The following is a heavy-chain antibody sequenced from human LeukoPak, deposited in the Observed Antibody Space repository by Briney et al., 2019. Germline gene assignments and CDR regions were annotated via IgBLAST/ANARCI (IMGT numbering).Heavy chain of an antibody. CDR2: IEWDDDK. Sequence: SGPALVKPTRTLTLTCTFSGFSLSTSGMRVSWIRQPPGKALEWLARIEWDDDKFYSTSLKTRLTISKDTSKNQVVLTMTNMDPVDTATYYCARRYYYDSSGYFPLEDWGQGTLVTVSS. D-gene: IGHD3-22*01. V-gene: IGHV2-70*04. CDR3: ARRYYYDSSGYFPLED. J-gene: IGHJ4*02. CDR1: GFSLSTSGMR.